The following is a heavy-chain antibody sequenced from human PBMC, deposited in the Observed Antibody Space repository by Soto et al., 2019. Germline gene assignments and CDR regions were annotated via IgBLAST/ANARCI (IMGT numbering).Heavy chain of an antibody. CDR3: ARVSQLELRFHLIYYYYYMDV. J-gene: IGHJ6*03. CDR2: ISSSSSYI. V-gene: IGHV3-21*01. D-gene: IGHD1-7*01. CDR1: GFTFSSYS. Sequence: VQLVESGGGLVKPGGSLRLSCAASGFTFSSYSMNWVRQAPGKGLEWVSSISSSSSYIYYADSVKGRFTISRDNAKNSLYLQMNSLRAEDTAVYYCARVSQLELRFHLIYYYYYMDVWGKGTTVTVSS.